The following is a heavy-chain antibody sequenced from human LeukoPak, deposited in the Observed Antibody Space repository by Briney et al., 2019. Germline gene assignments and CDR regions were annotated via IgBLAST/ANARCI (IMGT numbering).Heavy chain of an antibody. CDR1: GYTFASYY. J-gene: IGHJ4*02. D-gene: IGHD3-10*01. CDR2: INPSGGST. V-gene: IGHV1-46*01. Sequence: ASVKVACKSSGYTFASYYMYWVRQAPGQGLEWMGIINPSGGSTSYAQKFQGRVTMTRDTSTSTAYMGLSSMRPEDTAVYYCAKDSGMVRGTVDYWGQGALVTVSS. CDR3: AKDSGMVRGTVDY.